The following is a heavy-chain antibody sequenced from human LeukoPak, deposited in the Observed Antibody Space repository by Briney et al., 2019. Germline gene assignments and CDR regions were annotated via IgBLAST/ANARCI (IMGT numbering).Heavy chain of an antibody. D-gene: IGHD5/OR15-5a*01. J-gene: IGHJ6*03. V-gene: IGHV1-69*01. CDR2: IIPIFGTA. Sequence: GASVKVSCKASGGTFSSYAISWVRQAPGQGLEWMGGIIPIFGTANYAQKFQGRVTITADESTSTAYMELSSLRSEDTAVYYCARDLSPDYYYYMDVWGKGTTVTISS. CDR1: GGTFSSYA. CDR3: ARDLSPDYYYYMDV.